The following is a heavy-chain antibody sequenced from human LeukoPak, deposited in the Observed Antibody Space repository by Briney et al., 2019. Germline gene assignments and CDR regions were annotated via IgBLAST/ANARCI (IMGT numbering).Heavy chain of an antibody. Sequence: SETLSLTCTVSGGSISSSSYYWGWIRQPPGKGLEWIGSIYYSGSTNYNPSLKSRVTISVDKSKNQFSLKLSSVTAADTAVYYCARSRGMIGGWSDYWGQGTLVTVSS. J-gene: IGHJ4*02. CDR3: ARSRGMIGGWSDY. V-gene: IGHV4-39*07. CDR2: IYYSGST. D-gene: IGHD3-22*01. CDR1: GGSISSSSYY.